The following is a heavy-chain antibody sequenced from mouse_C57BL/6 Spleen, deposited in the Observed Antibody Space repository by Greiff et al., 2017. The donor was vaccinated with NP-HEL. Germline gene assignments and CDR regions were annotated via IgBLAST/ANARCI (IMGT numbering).Heavy chain of an antibody. CDR1: GYTFTDYE. Sequence: VQLQQSGAELVRPGASVTLSCKASGYTFTDYEMHWVKQTPVHGLEWIGAIDPETGGTAYNQKFKGKAILTADKSYSTAYMELRSLTSEDSAVYYCTRRGSSYDYFDYWGQGTTLTVSS. CDR3: TRRGSSYDYFDY. CDR2: IDPETGGT. J-gene: IGHJ2*01. D-gene: IGHD1-1*01. V-gene: IGHV1-15*01.